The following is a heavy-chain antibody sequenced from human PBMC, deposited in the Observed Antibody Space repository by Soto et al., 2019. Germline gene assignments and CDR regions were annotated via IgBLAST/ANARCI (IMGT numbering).Heavy chain of an antibody. J-gene: IGHJ6*02. V-gene: IGHV4-31*03. D-gene: IGHD3-10*01. Sequence: TLSLTCSVAGASIRSGGYFWTWIRQVPGKGLECVGHIYNSENTYYNPSLKSRVTISVDTSMHQFSLSLTSVTVADSPAYYCARDFRVRALGYYYNEMDVWGQGITVTASS. CDR3: ARDFRVRALGYYYNEMDV. CDR2: IYNSENT. CDR1: GASIRSGGYF.